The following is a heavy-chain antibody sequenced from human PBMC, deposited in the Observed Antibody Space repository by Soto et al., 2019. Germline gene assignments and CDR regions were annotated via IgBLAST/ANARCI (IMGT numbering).Heavy chain of an antibody. J-gene: IGHJ4*02. CDR1: GFTFSSYW. V-gene: IGHV3-74*01. D-gene: IGHD4-17*01. Sequence: GGSLRLSCAASGFTFSSYWMHWVRQAPGKGLVWVSRINSDGSSTSYADSVKGRFTISRDNAENSVYLEMDRLRAEDTALYYCARDVDADFRTDFDYWGRGTLVTVSS. CDR3: ARDVDADFRTDFDY. CDR2: INSDGSST.